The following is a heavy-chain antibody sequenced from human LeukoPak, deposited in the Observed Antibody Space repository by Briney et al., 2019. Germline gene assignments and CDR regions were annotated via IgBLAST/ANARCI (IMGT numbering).Heavy chain of an antibody. CDR2: ISSSGSTI. CDR1: GFTFSDYY. D-gene: IGHD3-9*01. J-gene: IGHJ3*02. Sequence: GGSLRLSCAASGFTFSDYYMSWIRQAPGKGLEWVSYISSSGSTIYYADSVKGRFTISRDNAKNSLYLQMNSLRAEDTAVYYCARDQSHYDILTGYYPPDAFDIWGQGTMVTVSS. V-gene: IGHV3-11*01. CDR3: ARDQSHYDILTGYYPPDAFDI.